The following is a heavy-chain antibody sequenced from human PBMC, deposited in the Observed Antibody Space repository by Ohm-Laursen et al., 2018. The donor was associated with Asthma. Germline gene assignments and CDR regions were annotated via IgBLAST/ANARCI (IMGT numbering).Heavy chain of an antibody. CDR2: VIPILGTT. D-gene: IGHD5-12*01. Sequence: SVKVSCKASGGTFTNYAISWVRQAPGQGLEWMGGVIPILGTTNYAQNFQGRITITADESTSTAYMDLSSLRSEDTAVYYCARGRYSGYDLYYAMDVWGQGTTVTVSS. V-gene: IGHV1-69*13. CDR3: ARGRYSGYDLYYAMDV. J-gene: IGHJ6*02. CDR1: GGTFTNYA.